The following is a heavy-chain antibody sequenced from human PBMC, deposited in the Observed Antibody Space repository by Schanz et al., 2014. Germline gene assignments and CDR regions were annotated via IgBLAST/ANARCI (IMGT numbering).Heavy chain of an antibody. CDR3: AKARRKSNCSGGRCFHYSYYGMDV. J-gene: IGHJ6*02. Sequence: DVQLLESGGGLVQPGGSLRLSCAASGFTFNSYAMTWVRQAPGKGLEWVSRISHSGGSKYYADSVKGRFTISRDNSENTLYLQMNSLSADDTAVFYCAKARRKSNCSGGRCFHYSYYGMDVWGQGTTVTVSS. CDR2: ISHSGGSK. V-gene: IGHV3-23*01. D-gene: IGHD2-15*01. CDR1: GFTFNSYA.